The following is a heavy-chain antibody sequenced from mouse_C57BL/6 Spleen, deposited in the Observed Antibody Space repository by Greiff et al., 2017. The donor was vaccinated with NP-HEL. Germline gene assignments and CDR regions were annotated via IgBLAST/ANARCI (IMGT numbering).Heavy chain of an antibody. CDR1: GYTFTSYW. Sequence: VQLQQPGAELVRPGSSVKLSCKASGYTFTSYWMDWVKQRPGQGLEWIGNIYPSDSETHYNQKFKDKATLTVDKSSSTAYTQLSSLTSEDSAVYYCARGGDFDVWGTGTTVTVSS. V-gene: IGHV1-61*01. CDR3: ARGGDFDV. J-gene: IGHJ1*03. CDR2: IYPSDSET.